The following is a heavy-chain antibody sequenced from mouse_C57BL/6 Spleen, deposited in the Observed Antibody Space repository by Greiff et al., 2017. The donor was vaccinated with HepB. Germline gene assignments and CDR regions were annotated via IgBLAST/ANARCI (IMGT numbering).Heavy chain of an antibody. D-gene: IGHD1-1*01. V-gene: IGHV1-47*01. CDR1: GYTFTTYP. CDR2: FHPYNDDT. Sequence: VKLQESGAELVKPGASVKMSCKASGYTFTTYPIEWMKQNHGKSLEWIGNFHPYNDDTKYNEKFKGKATLTVEKSSSTVYLELSRLTSDDSAVYYCARRGDYGSFYYFDYWGQGTTLTVSS. CDR3: ARRGDYGSFYYFDY. J-gene: IGHJ2*01.